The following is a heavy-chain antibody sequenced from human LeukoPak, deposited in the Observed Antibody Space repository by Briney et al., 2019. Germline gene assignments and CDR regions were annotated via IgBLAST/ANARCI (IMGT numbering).Heavy chain of an antibody. J-gene: IGHJ4*02. CDR2: IYYSGST. CDR1: GGSISSYY. V-gene: IGHV4-59*01. Sequence: KPSETLSLTCTVSGGSISSYYWSWIRQPPWKGLEWIGYIYYSGSTNYNPSLKSRVTISVDTSKNQFSLKLSSVTAADTAVDYCARVPPWGTTLDYWGQGTLVTVSS. D-gene: IGHD1-7*01. CDR3: ARVPPWGTTLDY.